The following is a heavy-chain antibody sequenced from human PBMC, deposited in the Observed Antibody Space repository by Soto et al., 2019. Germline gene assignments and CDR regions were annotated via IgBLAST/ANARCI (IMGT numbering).Heavy chain of an antibody. CDR3: ARVYSTSSMVLFDY. Sequence: SETLSLTCTVSGGSISSYYWSWIRQPPGKGLEWIGYIYYSGSTNYNPSLKSRVSMSVDTSKNQFSLKLSSVTAADTAVYYCARVYSTSSMVLFDYWGQGTLVTVSS. J-gene: IGHJ4*02. V-gene: IGHV4-59*01. CDR2: IYYSGST. CDR1: GGSISSYY. D-gene: IGHD6-6*01.